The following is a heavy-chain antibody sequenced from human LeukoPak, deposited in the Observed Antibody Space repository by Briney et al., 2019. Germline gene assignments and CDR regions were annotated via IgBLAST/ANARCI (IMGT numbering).Heavy chain of an antibody. Sequence: ASVKVSCKASGGTFSSYAISWVRQAPGQGLEWMGRIIPILGIANYAQKFQGRVTITADKSTSTAYMELSSLRSEDTAVYYCAREKEAVAGSIYFDYWGQGTLVTVSS. CDR2: IIPILGIA. V-gene: IGHV1-69*04. CDR3: AREKEAVAGSIYFDY. J-gene: IGHJ4*02. CDR1: GGTFSSYA. D-gene: IGHD6-19*01.